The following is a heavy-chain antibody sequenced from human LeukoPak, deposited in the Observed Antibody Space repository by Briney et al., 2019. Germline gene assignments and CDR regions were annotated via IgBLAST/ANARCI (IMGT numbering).Heavy chain of an antibody. CDR2: IIPIFGTA. J-gene: IGHJ6*02. CDR3: ARQIVVVPAAIFKVDKNYYYYYGMDV. D-gene: IGHD2-2*01. Sequence: GASVKVSCKASGGTFSSYAISWVRQAPGQGLEWMGGIIPIFGTANYAQKFQGRVTITADESTSTAYMELSSLRSEDTAVYYCARQIVVVPAAIFKVDKNYYYYYGMDVWGQGTTVTVSS. CDR1: GGTFSSYA. V-gene: IGHV1-69*13.